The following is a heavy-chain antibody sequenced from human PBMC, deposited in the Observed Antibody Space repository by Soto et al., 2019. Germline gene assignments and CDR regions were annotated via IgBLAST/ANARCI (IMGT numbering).Heavy chain of an antibody. Sequence: EVQLLESGGGLVQPGGSLRLSCAASGFTFSVFAMSWVRQAPGKGLELVSTISGRGAHTYYADSVKGRFTISRDNSKNTLNLRMNSLRGEDTAVYYCAKDRGTGDYGVNAVDLWGQATMVSVAS. CDR2: ISGRGAHT. V-gene: IGHV3-23*01. CDR1: GFTFSVFA. J-gene: IGHJ3*01. D-gene: IGHD7-27*01. CDR3: AKDRGTGDYGVNAVDL.